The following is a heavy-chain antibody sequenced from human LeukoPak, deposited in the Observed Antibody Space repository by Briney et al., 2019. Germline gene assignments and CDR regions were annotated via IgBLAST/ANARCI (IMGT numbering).Heavy chain of an antibody. CDR3: ARIGAGYCSSTSCYLAY. CDR2: INPSGGST. D-gene: IGHD2-2*01. V-gene: IGHV1-46*01. CDR1: GYTFTGYY. Sequence: ASVKVSCKASGYTFTGYYMHWVRQAPGQGLEWMGIINPSGGSTSYAQKFQGRVTMTRDMSTSTVYMELSSLRSEDTAVYYCARIGAGYCSSTSCYLAYWGQGTLVTVSS. J-gene: IGHJ4*02.